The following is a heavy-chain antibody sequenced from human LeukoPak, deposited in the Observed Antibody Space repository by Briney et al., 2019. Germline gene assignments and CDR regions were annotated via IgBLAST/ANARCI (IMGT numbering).Heavy chain of an antibody. CDR3: ARAPYCGGDCYLPFDY. J-gene: IGHJ4*02. D-gene: IGHD2-21*02. CDR2: IIPIFGTA. Sequence: ASVKVSCKASGGTCTSYAISWVRQAPGQGLEWMGGIIPIFGTANYAQKFQGRVTITADESTSTAYMELSSLRSEDTAVYYCARAPYCGGDCYLPFDYWGEGTLVTVSS. V-gene: IGHV1-69*13. CDR1: GGTCTSYA.